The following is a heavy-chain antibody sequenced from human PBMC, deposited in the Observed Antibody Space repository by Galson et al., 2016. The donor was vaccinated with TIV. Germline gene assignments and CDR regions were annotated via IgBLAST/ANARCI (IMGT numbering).Heavy chain of an antibody. V-gene: IGHV3-33*01. J-gene: IGHJ6*02. Sequence: SLRLSCAASGFTFSTYGIHWVRQAPGKGLEWVAVIRYDGINKYYADSVRGRFTISRDNSKNTVYLQMNNLRAEDTAVYYSARPGLLQNYDGSDYYYDYYYYGLEVWGQGTTVTVSS. CDR1: GFTFSTYG. CDR2: IRYDGINK. D-gene: IGHD3-22*01. CDR3: ARPGLLQNYDGSDYYYDYYYYGLEV.